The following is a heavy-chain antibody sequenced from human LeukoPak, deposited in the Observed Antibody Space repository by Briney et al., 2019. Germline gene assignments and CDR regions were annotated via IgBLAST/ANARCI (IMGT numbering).Heavy chain of an antibody. CDR1: GGSFSGYY. V-gene: IGHV4-34*01. J-gene: IGHJ4*02. D-gene: IGHD4-23*01. CDR3: ARVAAGYSVNYFDY. CDR2: INHSGST. Sequence: PSETLSLTCAVYGGSFSGYYWSWIRQPPGKGLEWIGEINHSGSTNYSPSLKSRVTISVDTSKNQFSLKLSSVTAADTAVYYCARVAAGYSVNYFDYWGQGTLVTVSS.